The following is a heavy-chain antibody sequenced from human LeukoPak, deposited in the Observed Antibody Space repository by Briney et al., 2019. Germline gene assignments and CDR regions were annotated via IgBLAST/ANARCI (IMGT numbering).Heavy chain of an antibody. J-gene: IGHJ5*02. D-gene: IGHD2-2*01. Sequence: ASVKVSCKVSGYTLTESSMHWVRQAPGKGLQWMGGFDPEDGETIYAQKFQGRVTMTEDTSTDTAYMELSSLRSEDTAVYYCATVHCSSTSCHNWCDPWGQGTLVTVSS. CDR3: ATVHCSSTSCHNWCDP. V-gene: IGHV1-24*01. CDR1: GYTLTESS. CDR2: FDPEDGET.